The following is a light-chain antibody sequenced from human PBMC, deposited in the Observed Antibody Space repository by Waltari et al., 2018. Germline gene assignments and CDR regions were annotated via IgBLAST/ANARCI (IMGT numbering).Light chain of an antibody. J-gene: IGLJ1*01. CDR2: DDT. Sequence: QSALTQPASVSGSPGQSITISCTGASSDIGDYNFVSWYHQRPGKAPKLMIYDDTHRPSGVSTRFSGSRSASTASLTISGLQAEDEAYYYCSSYTSSRSYVFATGTKVTVL. V-gene: IGLV2-14*03. CDR3: SSYTSSRSYV. CDR1: SSDIGDYNF.